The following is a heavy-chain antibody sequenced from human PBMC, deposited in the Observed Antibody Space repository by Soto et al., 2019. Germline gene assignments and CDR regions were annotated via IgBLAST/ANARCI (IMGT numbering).Heavy chain of an antibody. D-gene: IGHD6-6*01. V-gene: IGHV1-2*02. Sequence: VKVSCKASGYTFTGYYMHWVRQAPGQGLEWMGWINPNSGGTNYAQKFQGRVTMTRDTSISTAYMELSRLRSDDTAVYYCARVQRYSSSPQTYYYGMDVWGQGTTVTVSS. CDR3: ARVQRYSSSPQTYYYGMDV. J-gene: IGHJ6*02. CDR1: GYTFTGYY. CDR2: INPNSGGT.